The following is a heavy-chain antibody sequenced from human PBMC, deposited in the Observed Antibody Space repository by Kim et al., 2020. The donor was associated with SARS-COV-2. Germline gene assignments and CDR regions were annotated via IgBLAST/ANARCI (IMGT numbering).Heavy chain of an antibody. CDR3: ARVFEAAADNNWFDP. CDR2: IYYSGST. V-gene: IGHV4-39*07. D-gene: IGHD6-13*01. Sequence: SETLSLTCTVSGGSISSSSYYWGWIRQPPGKGLEWIGSIYYSGSTYYNPSLKSRVTISVDTSKNQFSLKLSSVTAADTAVYYCARVFEAAADNNWFDPWGQGTLVTVSS. J-gene: IGHJ5*02. CDR1: GGSISSSSYY.